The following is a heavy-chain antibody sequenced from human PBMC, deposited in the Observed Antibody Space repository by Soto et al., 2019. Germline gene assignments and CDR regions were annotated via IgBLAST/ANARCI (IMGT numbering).Heavy chain of an antibody. CDR2: ISSSSSTI. CDR1: GFTFSSYS. J-gene: IGHJ6*02. D-gene: IGHD6-13*01. CDR3: ARDRIAAAGTGALYYYGMDV. V-gene: IGHV3-48*02. Sequence: GGSLRLSCAASGFTFSSYSMNWVRQAPGKGLEWVSYISSSSSTIYYADSVKGRFTISRDNAKNSLYLQMNSLRDEDTAVYYCARDRIAAAGTGALYYYGMDVWGQGTTVTV.